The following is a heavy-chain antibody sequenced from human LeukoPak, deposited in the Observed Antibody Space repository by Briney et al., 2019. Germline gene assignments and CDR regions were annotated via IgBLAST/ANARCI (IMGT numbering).Heavy chain of an antibody. J-gene: IGHJ4*02. Sequence: PGGSLRLSCAASGFTFSSYSMNWVRQAPGKGLEWVSSISSSSSYIYYADSVKGRFTISRDDAKNSLYLQMNSLRAEDTAVYYCATSIVGEYYFDYWGQGTLVTVSS. V-gene: IGHV3-21*01. CDR3: ATSIVGEYYFDY. CDR1: GFTFSSYS. CDR2: ISSSSSYI. D-gene: IGHD1-26*01.